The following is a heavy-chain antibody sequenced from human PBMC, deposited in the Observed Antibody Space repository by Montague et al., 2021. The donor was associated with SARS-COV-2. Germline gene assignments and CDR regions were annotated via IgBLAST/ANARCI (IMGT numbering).Heavy chain of an antibody. Sequence: QSGAEVKKSGDSLKISCKGSGYNFTTNWIGWVRQMPGKGLEFTGSIFPDDSDVRYSPSFQGHVTISADKSIATAYLQWSSLKAPDTAIYYCARLRLALLAPPGPFDSWGQGTPVIVSS. CDR1: GYNFTTNW. CDR3: ARLRLALLAPPGPFDS. J-gene: IGHJ4*02. D-gene: IGHD6-6*01. V-gene: IGHV5-51*01. CDR2: IFPDDSDV.